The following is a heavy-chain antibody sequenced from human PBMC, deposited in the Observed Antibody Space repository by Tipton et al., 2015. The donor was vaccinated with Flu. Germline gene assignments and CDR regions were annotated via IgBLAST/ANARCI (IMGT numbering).Heavy chain of an antibody. V-gene: IGHV4-38-2*01. Sequence: TLSLTCAVSGYSISSGYYWGWIRQPPGKGLEWIGSIYHSGSTCYNPSLKSRVTISVDTSKNQFSLKLSSVTAADTAVYYCARHGYYDILTGYYSWFDPRGQGTLVTVSS. CDR2: IYHSGST. CDR1: GYSISSGYY. D-gene: IGHD3-9*01. J-gene: IGHJ5*02. CDR3: ARHGYYDILTGYYSWFDP.